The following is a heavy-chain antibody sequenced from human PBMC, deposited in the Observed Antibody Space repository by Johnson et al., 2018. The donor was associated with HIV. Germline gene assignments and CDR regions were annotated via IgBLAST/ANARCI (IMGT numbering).Heavy chain of an antibody. D-gene: IGHD3-9*01. CDR2: VYARGNT. J-gene: IGHJ3*02. CDR1: GFTFDDYG. Sequence: EVQLVESGGDLVQPGGSLRLSCAASGFTFDDYGMSWVRQAPGKGLEWVSIVYARGNTYYADSVKGRFTISRDNSQNTLYLQMNSLRAEDTAVYYCARGLTLTDAFDIWGQGTLVTVSS. V-gene: IGHV3-66*01. CDR3: ARGLTLTDAFDI.